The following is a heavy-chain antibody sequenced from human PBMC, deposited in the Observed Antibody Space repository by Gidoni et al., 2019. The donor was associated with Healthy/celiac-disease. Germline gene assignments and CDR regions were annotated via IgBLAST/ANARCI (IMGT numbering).Heavy chain of an antibody. CDR1: GGTFSSYA. D-gene: IGHD3-16*02. CDR2: IIPTFGTA. V-gene: IGHV1-69*06. Sequence: QVQLVQSGAEVKKPGSSVKVSCKASGGTFSSYAISWVRQAPGQGLEWMGGIIPTFGTANYAQKFQGRVTITADKSTSTAYMELSSLRSEDTAVYYCARAVAPGADYDYVWGSYRSYYFDYWGQGTLVTVSS. CDR3: ARAVAPGADYDYVWGSYRSYYFDY. J-gene: IGHJ4*02.